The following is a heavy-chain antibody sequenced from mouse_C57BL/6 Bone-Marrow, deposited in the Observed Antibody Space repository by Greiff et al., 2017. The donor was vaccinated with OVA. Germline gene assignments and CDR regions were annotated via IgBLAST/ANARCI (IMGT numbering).Heavy chain of an antibody. CDR1: GYAFTNYL. V-gene: IGHV1-54*01. CDR3: ARMGSFAY. CDR2: INPGSGGT. D-gene: IGHD4-1*01. J-gene: IGHJ3*01. Sequence: QVQLQQSGAELVRPGTSVKVSCKASGYAFTNYLIEWVKQRPGQGLEWIGVINPGSGGTNYNEKFKGKATLTADKSSSTAYMQLSSLTSEDAAVYFCARMGSFAYWGQGTLVTVSA.